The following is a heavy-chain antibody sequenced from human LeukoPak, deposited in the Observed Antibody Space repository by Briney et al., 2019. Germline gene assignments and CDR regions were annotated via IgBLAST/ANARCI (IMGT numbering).Heavy chain of an antibody. Sequence: GSLRLSCAASGFSVSSNYMSWIRQPPGKGLEWIGEINDSGNTNYNPSLKSRVTISVDTSKNQFSLKLSSVTAADTAVYYCARVDYGDYENDAFDIWGQGTMVTVSS. CDR2: INDSGNT. V-gene: IGHV4-34*01. CDR3: ARVDYGDYENDAFDI. CDR1: GFSVSSNY. D-gene: IGHD4-17*01. J-gene: IGHJ3*02.